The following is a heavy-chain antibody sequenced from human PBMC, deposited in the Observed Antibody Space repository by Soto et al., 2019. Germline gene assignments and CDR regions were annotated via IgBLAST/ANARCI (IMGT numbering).Heavy chain of an antibody. CDR2: ISGSGGST. CDR3: AKDIYCSGGSCYFPYYFDY. CDR1: VFTFISYA. Sequence: GLSLRLACAASVFTFISYAMSWVRHAPGKGLEWVSAISGSGGSTYYADSVKGRFTISRDNSKNTLYLQMNSLRAEDTAVYYCAKDIYCSGGSCYFPYYFDYWGQGTLVTVSS. J-gene: IGHJ4*02. D-gene: IGHD2-15*01. V-gene: IGHV3-23*01.